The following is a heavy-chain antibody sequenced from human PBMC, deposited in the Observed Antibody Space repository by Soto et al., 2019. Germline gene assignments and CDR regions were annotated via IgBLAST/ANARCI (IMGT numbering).Heavy chain of an antibody. D-gene: IGHD6-19*01. V-gene: IGHV1-18*01. J-gene: IGHJ5*02. CDR2: ISAYNGNT. CDR1: GYTFTSYG. CDR3: ARDAESSGWYRIWFDP. Sequence: ASVKVSCKASGYTFTSYGISWVRQAPGQGLEWMGWISAYNGNTNYAQKLQGRVTMTTDTSISTAYMELSSLRSEDTAVYYCARDAESSGWYRIWFDPWGQGTLVTVSS.